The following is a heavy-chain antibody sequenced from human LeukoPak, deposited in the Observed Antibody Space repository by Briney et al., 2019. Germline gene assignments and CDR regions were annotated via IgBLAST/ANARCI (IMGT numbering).Heavy chain of an antibody. V-gene: IGHV1-18*01. D-gene: IGHD2-2*02. CDR3: ARGGCCGYCSSTSCYRNGAWFDP. CDR1: GYTFTSYG. J-gene: IGHJ5*02. Sequence: ASVKVSCKASGYTFTSYGISWVRQAPGQGLEWMGWISAYNSNTNYAQKLQGRVTMTTDTSTSTAYMELRSLRSDDTAVYYCARGGCCGYCSSTSCYRNGAWFDPWGQGTLVTVSS. CDR2: ISAYNSNT.